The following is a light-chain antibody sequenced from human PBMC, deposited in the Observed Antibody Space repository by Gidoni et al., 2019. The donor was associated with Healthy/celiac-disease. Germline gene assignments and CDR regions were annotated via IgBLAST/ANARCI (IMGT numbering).Light chain of an antibody. CDR3: CSYAGSSTWV. J-gene: IGLJ3*02. Sequence: QSALTQPASVSGSPGQSITNSCTGTSSDVGSYNLVSWYQQHPGKAPKLMIYEGSKRPSGVSNLFSGSTAGNTASLTISGLQAEDEADYYCCSYAGSSTWVFGGGTKLTVL. V-gene: IGLV2-23*01. CDR1: SSDVGSYNL. CDR2: EGS.